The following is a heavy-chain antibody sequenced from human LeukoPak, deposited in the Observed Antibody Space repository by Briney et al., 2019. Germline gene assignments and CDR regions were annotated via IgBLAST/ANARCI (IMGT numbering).Heavy chain of an antibody. J-gene: IGHJ3*02. D-gene: IGHD1-26*01. Sequence: GGSLRLSCAASGFPLRNYVMSWVRQAPGKGLEWVSAISGSGGSTYYADSVKGRFTISRDNSKNTLYLQMNSLRAEDTAVYYCARDLWELLLSGTGDAFDIWGQGTMVTVSS. CDR1: GFPLRNYV. CDR3: ARDLWELLLSGTGDAFDI. V-gene: IGHV3-23*01. CDR2: ISGSGGST.